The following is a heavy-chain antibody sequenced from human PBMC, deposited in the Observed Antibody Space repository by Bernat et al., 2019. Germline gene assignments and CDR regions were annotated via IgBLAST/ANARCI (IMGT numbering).Heavy chain of an antibody. D-gene: IGHD2-21*02. CDR2: ISRSGGSI. J-gene: IGHJ3*02. CDR1: GFTFSSYS. Sequence: EVQLVESGGGLVKPGGSLRLSCAASGFTFSSYSMHWVRQAPGKGLEWVSSISRSGGSIYYADSVKDRFTSSRDNAKNSLFLQMDSLRAEDTAVYYCARSLLVTSRNDAFEIWGQGTTVTVSS. CDR3: ARSLLVTSRNDAFEI. V-gene: IGHV3-21*01.